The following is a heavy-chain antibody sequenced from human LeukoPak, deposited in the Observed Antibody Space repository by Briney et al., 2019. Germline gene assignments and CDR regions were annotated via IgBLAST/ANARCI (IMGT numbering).Heavy chain of an antibody. CDR3: STLYSSGWLFDY. CDR2: ISYDGSNK. D-gene: IGHD6-19*01. Sequence: GGSLRLSCVASGFTFSRYDMHWVRQAPGKGLEWVAVISYDGSNKYYADSVKGRFTISRDNSKNTLYLHMNSLRTEDTALYYCSTLYSSGWLFDYWGQGALVTVSS. V-gene: IGHV3-30*19. J-gene: IGHJ4*02. CDR1: GFTFSRYD.